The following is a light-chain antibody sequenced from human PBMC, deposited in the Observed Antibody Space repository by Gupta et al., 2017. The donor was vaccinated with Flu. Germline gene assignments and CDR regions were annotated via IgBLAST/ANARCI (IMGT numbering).Light chain of an antibody. Sequence: SFELTQPHSVSVSPGKTASITCSGANLGNNYASGYQKKSGQSPVLVLYRDNRRPSGFPGRFSGSNSGDTATLTISGTQDMDEDDCYCQAWDSSIVIFGGGTKLTVL. CDR3: QAWDSSIVI. CDR2: RDN. CDR1: NLGNNY. J-gene: IGLJ2*01. V-gene: IGLV3-1*01.